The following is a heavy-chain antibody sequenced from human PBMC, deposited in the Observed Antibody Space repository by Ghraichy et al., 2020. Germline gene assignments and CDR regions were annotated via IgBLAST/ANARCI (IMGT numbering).Heavy chain of an antibody. D-gene: IGHD3-3*01. CDR2: IYYSGST. V-gene: IGHV4-59*01. CDR3: ARGETSYYDFWSGYYTHNYYDYYGMDV. CDR1: GGSISSYY. Sequence: SQTLSLTCTVSGGSISSYYWSWIRQPPGKGLEWIGYIYYSGSTNYNPSLKSRVTISVDTSKNQFSLKLSSVTAADTAVYYCARGETSYYDFWSGYYTHNYYDYYGMDVWGQGTTVTVSS. J-gene: IGHJ6*02.